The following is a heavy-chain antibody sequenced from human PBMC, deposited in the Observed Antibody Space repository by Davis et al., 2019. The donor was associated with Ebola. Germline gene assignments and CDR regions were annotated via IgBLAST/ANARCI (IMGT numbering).Heavy chain of an antibody. CDR1: GYTFTSYY. Sequence: AASVKVSCKASGYTFTSYYMHWVRQAPGQGLEWMGWISAYNGNTNYAQKLQGRVTMTTDTSTSTAYMELRSLRSEDTAVYYCAAEYCSSTSCYYYYGMDVWGQGTTVTVSS. V-gene: IGHV1-18*04. D-gene: IGHD2-2*01. CDR3: AAEYCSSTSCYYYYGMDV. CDR2: ISAYNGNT. J-gene: IGHJ6*02.